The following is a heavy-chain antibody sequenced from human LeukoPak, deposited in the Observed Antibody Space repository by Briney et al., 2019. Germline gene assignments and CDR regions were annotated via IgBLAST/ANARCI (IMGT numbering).Heavy chain of an antibody. V-gene: IGHV4-34*01. CDR1: GGSFSGYY. CDR2: IYYSGST. Sequence: PSETLSLTCAVYGGSFSGYYWSWIRQPPGKGLEWIGSIYYSGSTNYNPSLKSRVTISVDTSKNQFSLKLSSVTAADTAVYYCARYSSSWWGAFDIWGQGTMVTVSS. J-gene: IGHJ3*02. D-gene: IGHD6-13*01. CDR3: ARYSSSWWGAFDI.